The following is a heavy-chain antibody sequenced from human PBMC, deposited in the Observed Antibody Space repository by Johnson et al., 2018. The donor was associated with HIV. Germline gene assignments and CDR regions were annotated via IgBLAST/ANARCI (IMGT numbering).Heavy chain of an antibody. Sequence: VQLVESGGGLVQPGGSLRLSCAASGFTVSSNYMSWVRQAPGKGLEWVSVIYSGGSTYYADSVKGSFTISRDNSKNTLYLKMNRLRAEDTAVYYCARAGDYDAFDIWGQGTMVTVSS. CDR3: ARAGDYDAFDI. D-gene: IGHD3-16*01. CDR1: GFTVSSNY. CDR2: IYSGGST. V-gene: IGHV3-66*01. J-gene: IGHJ3*02.